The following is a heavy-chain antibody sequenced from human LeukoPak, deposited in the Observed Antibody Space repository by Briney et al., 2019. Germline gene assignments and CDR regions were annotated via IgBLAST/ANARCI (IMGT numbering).Heavy chain of an antibody. Sequence: ASVKVSCKTSGYTFSDYYIHWIRQATGQGLEWMGWVNPNSGNTGYAQKFQGRVTMTMDPSISTAYMELSSLRSEDTAVYYCARRSDDYDSSAYYHWGQGTLVTVSS. J-gene: IGHJ4*02. CDR2: VNPNSGNT. V-gene: IGHV1-8*02. D-gene: IGHD3-22*01. CDR1: GYTFSDYY. CDR3: ARRSDDYDSSAYYH.